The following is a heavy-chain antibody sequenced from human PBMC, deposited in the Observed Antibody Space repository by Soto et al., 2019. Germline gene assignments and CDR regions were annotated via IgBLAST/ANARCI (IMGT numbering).Heavy chain of an antibody. Sequence: SETLSLTCTVSCGSISSYYWSWIRQPPGKGLEWIGYIYYSGSTNYNPSLKSRVTISVDTSKNQFSLKLSSVTAADTAVYYCASTRGGYSSSWYDYWGQGTLVTVSS. CDR1: CGSISSYY. V-gene: IGHV4-59*01. J-gene: IGHJ4*02. D-gene: IGHD6-13*01. CDR3: ASTRGGYSSSWYDY. CDR2: IYYSGST.